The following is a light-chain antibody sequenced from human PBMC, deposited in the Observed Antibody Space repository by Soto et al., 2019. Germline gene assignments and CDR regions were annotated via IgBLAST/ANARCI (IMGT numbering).Light chain of an antibody. V-gene: IGKV3-11*01. CDR2: DAS. CDR3: QLRSTWPLT. Sequence: EMVVTQSPATLSLSPGERATLSCRASQSIGSYLAWYQQKPGQAPRLLIYDASNRATGIPARFSGSGSGTDFTLTISSLEPEDFAVYYCQLRSTWPLTCGGGTNVESK. CDR1: QSIGSY. J-gene: IGKJ4*01.